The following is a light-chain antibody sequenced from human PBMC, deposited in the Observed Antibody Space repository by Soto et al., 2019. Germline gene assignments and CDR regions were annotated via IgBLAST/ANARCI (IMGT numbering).Light chain of an antibody. V-gene: IGKV3-15*01. Sequence: EIVMTQSPSTLSVSQGERATLSCRASQSVSSNLAWYQQKPGQAPRLLIYGASTRATGIPARFSGSGSGTDFTLTIIRLEPEDFAVYFCQQYGGSPAITFGQGTRLEIK. CDR3: QQYGGSPAIT. J-gene: IGKJ5*01. CDR1: QSVSSN. CDR2: GAS.